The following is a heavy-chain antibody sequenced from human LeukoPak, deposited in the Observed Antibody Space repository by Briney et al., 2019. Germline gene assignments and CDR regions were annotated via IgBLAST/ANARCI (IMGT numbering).Heavy chain of an antibody. CDR3: AREGEMATVLHLYYFDY. D-gene: IGHD5-24*01. CDR2: IIPIFGTA. V-gene: IGHV1-69*13. Sequence: SVKVSCKASGGTFSSYAISWVRQAPGQGLEWMGGIIPIFGTANYAQKFQGRVTITADESTSTAYMELSSLRSEDTAVYYCAREGEMATVLHLYYFDYWGQGTLVTVSS. CDR1: GGTFSSYA. J-gene: IGHJ4*02.